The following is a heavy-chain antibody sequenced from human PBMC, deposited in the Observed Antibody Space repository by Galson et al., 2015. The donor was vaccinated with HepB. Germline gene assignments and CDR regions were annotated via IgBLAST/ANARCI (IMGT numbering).Heavy chain of an antibody. D-gene: IGHD3-22*01. CDR2: IIPIFGTA. Sequence: SVKVSCKASGGTFSSYAISWVRQAPGQGLEWMGGIIPIFGTANYAQKFQGRVTITADESTSTAYMELSSLRSEDTAVYYCARVPLPQYDSSGYYLVWGQGTLVTVSS. V-gene: IGHV1-69*13. CDR1: GGTFSSYA. CDR3: ARVPLPQYDSSGYYLV. J-gene: IGHJ4*02.